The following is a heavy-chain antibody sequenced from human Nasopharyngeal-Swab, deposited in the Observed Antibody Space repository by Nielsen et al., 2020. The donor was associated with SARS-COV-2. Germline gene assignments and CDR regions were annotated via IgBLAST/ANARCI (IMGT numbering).Heavy chain of an antibody. D-gene: IGHD6-13*01. J-gene: IGHJ4*02. CDR2: INPSGGST. CDR1: GYTFTSYY. CDR3: ARDRYLIPSAAGKDY. V-gene: IGHV1-46*01. Sequence: ASVKVSCKASGYTFTSYYMHWVRQAPGQGLEWMGIINPSGGSTSYAQKFQGRVTMTRDTSTSTVHMELSSLRSEDKAVYYCARDRYLIPSAAGKDYWGQGTLVTVSS.